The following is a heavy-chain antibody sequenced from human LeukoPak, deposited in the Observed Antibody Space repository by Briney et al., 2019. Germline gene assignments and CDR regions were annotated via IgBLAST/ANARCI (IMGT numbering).Heavy chain of an antibody. V-gene: IGHV3-43*02. Sequence: GGSLRLSCVASGLPIGDFAMHWVRQAPGQGLEWVSLISGDGVSTFFADSGKGRFIISRDNSKNSLFLEMSSLRTEDAAMYYCARESGKFDYWGQGTLVAVSS. CDR1: GLPIGDFA. CDR2: ISGDGVST. J-gene: IGHJ4*02. CDR3: ARESGKFDY.